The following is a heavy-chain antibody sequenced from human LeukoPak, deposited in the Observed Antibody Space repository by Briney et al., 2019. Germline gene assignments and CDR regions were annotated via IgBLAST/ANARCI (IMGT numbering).Heavy chain of an antibody. CDR1: GGSISSYY. J-gene: IGHJ4*02. D-gene: IGHD5-12*01. CDR2: IYLSGST. V-gene: IGHV4-4*07. Sequence: SETLSLTCTVSGGSISSYYCSWIRQPAGRGLEWVGRIYLSGSTNYNPSLNSRVTMSVDPSNNQFSLKLSSLTAADTVVYYCARESGGYDCYLHYWGQGTLVTVSS. CDR3: ARESGGYDCYLHY.